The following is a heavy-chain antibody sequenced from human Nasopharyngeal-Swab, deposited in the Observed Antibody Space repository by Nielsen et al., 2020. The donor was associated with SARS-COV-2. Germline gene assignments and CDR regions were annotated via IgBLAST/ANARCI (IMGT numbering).Heavy chain of an antibody. D-gene: IGHD6-13*01. J-gene: IGHJ6*02. CDR1: GGSISGYY. CDR3: ARAQLVVGYYYYGMEV. V-gene: IGHV4-59*01. CDR2: IYDSGST. Sequence: GSLRLSCTVSGGSISGYYWSWIRQPPGKGLEWIGYIYDSGSTNSNPSLKSRVTVSIDKSKNQFSLKVSSVTAADTAVYYCARAQLVVGYYYYGMEVWGQGTTVTVSS.